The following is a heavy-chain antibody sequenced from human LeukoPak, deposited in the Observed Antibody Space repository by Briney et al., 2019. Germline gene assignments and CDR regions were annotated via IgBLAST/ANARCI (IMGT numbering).Heavy chain of an antibody. Sequence: GGSLRLSCAASGFSFSGYGMDWVRQAPGKGLEWVSFIRYDGTGQYYADSVKGRLTISRDNSKNMLYLQLNSVRPDDTAVYYCARGNSNGFDIWGQGTMVTVSS. CDR1: GFSFSGYG. V-gene: IGHV3-30*02. D-gene: IGHD1-7*01. CDR2: IRYDGTGQ. J-gene: IGHJ3*02. CDR3: ARGNSNGFDI.